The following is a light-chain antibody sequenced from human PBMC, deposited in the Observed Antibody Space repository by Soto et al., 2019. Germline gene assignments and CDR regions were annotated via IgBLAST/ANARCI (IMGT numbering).Light chain of an antibody. CDR1: SSDVGSYNL. CDR3: QVWDSSSDHPRV. V-gene: IGLV2-14*02. Sequence: QSALTQPASVSGSPGQSITISCTGTSSDVGSYNLVSWYQQYPGTAPKLMIYEDSKRPSGIPERFSGSNSGNTATLTISRVEAGDEADYYCQVWDSSSDHPRVFGGGTKLTVL. CDR2: EDS. J-gene: IGLJ3*02.